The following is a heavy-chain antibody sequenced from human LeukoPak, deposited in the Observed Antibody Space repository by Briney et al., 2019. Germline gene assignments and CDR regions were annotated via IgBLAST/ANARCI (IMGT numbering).Heavy chain of an antibody. J-gene: IGHJ4*02. Sequence: SETLSLTCTVSGGSISSYYWSWIRQPAGKGLEWIGRIYTSGSTNYNPSLKSRVTMSVDTSKNQFSLKLSSVTAADTAVYYCALLYDYVWGRYLDYWGQGTLVTVSS. CDR2: IYTSGST. D-gene: IGHD3-16*02. CDR3: ALLYDYVWGRYLDY. V-gene: IGHV4-4*07. CDR1: GGSISSYY.